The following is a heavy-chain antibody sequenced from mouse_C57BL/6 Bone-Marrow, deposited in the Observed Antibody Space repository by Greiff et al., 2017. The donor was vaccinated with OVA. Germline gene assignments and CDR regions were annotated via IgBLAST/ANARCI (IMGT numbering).Heavy chain of an antibody. J-gene: IGHJ4*01. Sequence: VQLQQSGPELVKPGASVKLSCKASGYTFTSYDINWVKQRPGQGLEWIGWIYPRDGSTKYNEKFKGKATLTVDTSSSTAYMELHSLTSEDSAVYFCARQYYYGSSLYAMDYWGQGTSVTVSS. D-gene: IGHD1-1*01. CDR2: IYPRDGST. CDR1: GYTFTSYD. V-gene: IGHV1-85*01. CDR3: ARQYYYGSSLYAMDY.